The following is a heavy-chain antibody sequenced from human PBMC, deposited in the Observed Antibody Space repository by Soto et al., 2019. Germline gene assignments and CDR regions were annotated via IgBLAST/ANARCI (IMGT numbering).Heavy chain of an antibody. J-gene: IGHJ6*03. CDR1: GYTFTSYD. D-gene: IGHD2-21*01. CDR2: MNPNSGNT. Sequence: ASVKVSCKASGYTFTSYDINWVRQATGQGLEWMGWMNPNSGNTGYAQKFQGRVTMTRNTSISTAYMELSSLRSEDTAVYYCASREVVPRYYYYYYMDVWGKGTTVTVSS. CDR3: ASREVVPRYYYYYYMDV. V-gene: IGHV1-8*01.